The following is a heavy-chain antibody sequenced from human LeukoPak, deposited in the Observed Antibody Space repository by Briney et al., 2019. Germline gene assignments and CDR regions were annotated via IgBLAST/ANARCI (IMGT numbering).Heavy chain of an antibody. D-gene: IGHD1-26*01. CDR2: ISSSGGST. V-gene: IGHV3-23*01. J-gene: IGHJ4*02. CDR1: GITFSSYA. CDR3: AIQPGGIVGAIDY. Sequence: GGSLRLSCAASGITFSSYAMSWVRKAPGKGLEWVSGISSSGGSTYYADSVKGRFTISRDNSKNTLCLQMNSLRAEDTAVYYCAIQPGGIVGAIDYWGQGTLVTVSS.